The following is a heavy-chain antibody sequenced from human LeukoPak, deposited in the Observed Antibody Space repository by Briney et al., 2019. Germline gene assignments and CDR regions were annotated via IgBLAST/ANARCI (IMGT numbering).Heavy chain of an antibody. J-gene: IGHJ4*02. CDR3: AKARGYGSSSGIDY. CDR2: ISWNSGSI. CDR1: GFTFDDYA. Sequence: GRSLRLSCAASGFTFDDYAMHWVQQAPGKGLEWVSGISWNSGSIGYADSVKGRFTISRDNAKNSLYLRMNSLRAEDMALYYCAKARGYGSSSGIDYWGQGTLVTVSS. D-gene: IGHD6-6*01. V-gene: IGHV3-9*03.